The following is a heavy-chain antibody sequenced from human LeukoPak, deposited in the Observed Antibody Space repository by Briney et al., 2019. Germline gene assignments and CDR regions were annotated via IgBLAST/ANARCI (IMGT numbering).Heavy chain of an antibody. CDR2: FYYSGST. CDR1: GGPISSHY. CDR3: ASAFSSGWSGAWFDP. V-gene: IGHV4-59*11. D-gene: IGHD6-19*01. J-gene: IGHJ5*02. Sequence: PSETLSLTCTVSGGPISSHYWSWIRQPPGKGLDWIGYFYYSGSTNYNPSLKSRVTISVDTSKNQFSLKLSSVTAADTAVYYCASAFSSGWSGAWFDPWGQGTLVTVSS.